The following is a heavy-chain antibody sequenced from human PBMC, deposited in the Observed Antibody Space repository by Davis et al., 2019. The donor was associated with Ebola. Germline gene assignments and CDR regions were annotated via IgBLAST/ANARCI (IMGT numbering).Heavy chain of an antibody. CDR2: IHPIGGST. CDR3: ARGLWFTGPPTYGLDV. D-gene: IGHD3-10*01. Sequence: ASVQVSCKASAYTFTSYYMHWVRQAPGQGLEWLGIIHPIGGSTNYAQRFQGRVTMTRDTSTSTAYIDLSSLRSEDTAVHYCARGLWFTGPPTYGLDVWGQGTTVTVSS. CDR1: AYTFTSYY. V-gene: IGHV1-46*01. J-gene: IGHJ6*02.